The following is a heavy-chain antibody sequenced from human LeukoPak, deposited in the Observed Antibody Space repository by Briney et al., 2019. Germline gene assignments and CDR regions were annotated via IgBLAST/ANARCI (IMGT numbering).Heavy chain of an antibody. CDR1: GFTFSSYS. Sequence: PGGSLRLSCAASGFTFSSYSMNWVRQAPGKGLEWGSSISSSSSYIYYADSVKGRFTISRDNAKNSLYLQMNSLRAEETAVYYCARDKGIPGRADYWGQGALVTVSS. V-gene: IGHV3-21*01. D-gene: IGHD1-20*01. CDR3: ARDKGIPGRADY. J-gene: IGHJ4*02. CDR2: ISSSSSYI.